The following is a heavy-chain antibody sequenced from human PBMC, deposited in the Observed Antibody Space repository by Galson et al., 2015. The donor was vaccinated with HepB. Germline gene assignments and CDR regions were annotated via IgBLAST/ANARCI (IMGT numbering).Heavy chain of an antibody. CDR3: AREGGRGSGSYLGRHFDY. D-gene: IGHD3-10*01. Sequence: SVKVSCKASGYTFTSYAMHWVRQAPGQRLEWMGWINAGNGNTKYSQKFQGRVTITRDTSASTAYMELSSLRSEDTAVYYCAREGGRGSGSYLGRHFDYWGQGTLVTVSS. CDR2: INAGNGNT. V-gene: IGHV1-3*01. J-gene: IGHJ4*02. CDR1: GYTFTSYA.